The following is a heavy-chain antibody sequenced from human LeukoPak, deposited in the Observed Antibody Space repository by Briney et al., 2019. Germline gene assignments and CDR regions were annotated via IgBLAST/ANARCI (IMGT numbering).Heavy chain of an antibody. J-gene: IGHJ4*02. CDR3: ARDGVLRHFDWLYYFDY. Sequence: GGSLRLSCAASGFTFSSFDMNWVRQAPGKGLEWLSYISNSGSTKYYADSVKGRFTISRDNAKNSLYLQMNSLRAEDTAVYYCARDGVLRHFDWLYYFDYWGQGTLVTVSS. CDR2: ISNSGSTK. CDR1: GFTFSSFD. V-gene: IGHV3-48*03. D-gene: IGHD3-9*01.